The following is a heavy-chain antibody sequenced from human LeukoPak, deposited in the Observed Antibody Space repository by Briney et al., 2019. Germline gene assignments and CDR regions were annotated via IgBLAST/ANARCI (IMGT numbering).Heavy chain of an antibody. D-gene: IGHD3-10*01. CDR2: INPNSGGT. CDR3: ARESYYYGSGDDY. V-gene: IGHV1-2*02. CDR1: GYTFTGYY. Sequence: ASVKDSCKASGYTFTGYYMHWVRQAPGQGLEWMGWINPNSGGTNYARKFQGRVTMTRDTSISTAYMELSRLRSDDTAVYYCARESYYYGSGDDYWGQGTLVTVSS. J-gene: IGHJ4*02.